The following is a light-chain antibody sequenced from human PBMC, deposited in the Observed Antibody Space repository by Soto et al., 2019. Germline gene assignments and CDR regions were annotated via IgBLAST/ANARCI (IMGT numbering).Light chain of an antibody. CDR3: KQYGSSGT. V-gene: IGKV3-20*01. Sequence: EIVLTQSPGTLSLSPGERATLSCSASQSVSSSFLAWYQQKPGQSPRLLIYAASSRATGIPDRLSGSGSGTDFKLTISRLEPDDFAVYYCKQYGSSGTFGQGTKVEIK. J-gene: IGKJ1*01. CDR2: AAS. CDR1: QSVSSSF.